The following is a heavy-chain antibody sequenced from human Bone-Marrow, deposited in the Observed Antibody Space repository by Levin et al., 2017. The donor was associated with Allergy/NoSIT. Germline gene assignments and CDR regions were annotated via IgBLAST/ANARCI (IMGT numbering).Heavy chain of an antibody. J-gene: IGHJ6*02. Sequence: GESLKISCAASGFAFSTYSMHWVRQAPGQGLEWVAIISYDGTNKYYADSVKGRFTISRDNSKKIFYLQLNSLRAEDTAIYYCARVREQWLDYYGLDIWGQGTTVTVSS. V-gene: IGHV3-30-3*01. CDR1: GFAFSTYS. CDR2: ISYDGTNK. CDR3: ARVREQWLDYYGLDI. D-gene: IGHD6-19*01.